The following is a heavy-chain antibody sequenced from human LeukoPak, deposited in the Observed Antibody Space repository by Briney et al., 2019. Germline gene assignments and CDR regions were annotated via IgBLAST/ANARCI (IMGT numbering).Heavy chain of an antibody. CDR3: ARDYYGWFYYYGMDV. CDR1: NYTFASYG. CDR2: ISPYDGNT. J-gene: IGHJ6*02. Sequence: GASVKVSCKASNYTFASYGLSWVRQAPGQGLQWVGWISPYDGNTRYARGFQARVTMSIDKSTRTVYMEMRSLRLDDTAVYYCARDYYGWFYYYGMDVWGQGTTVTVSS. V-gene: IGHV1-18*04. D-gene: IGHD3-10*01.